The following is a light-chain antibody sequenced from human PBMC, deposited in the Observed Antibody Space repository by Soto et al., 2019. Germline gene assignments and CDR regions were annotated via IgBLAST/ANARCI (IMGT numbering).Light chain of an antibody. Sequence: EIVLTQSPGTLSLSPGERATLSCRASQSVSSNYLAWYQQKPGQAPRLVIQGASSRATGIPDRFSGSGSGTDFTHNSARLKPKDFAESYCLEYGNLPRTFGQGTKVEIK. CDR3: LEYGNLPRT. V-gene: IGKV3-20*01. J-gene: IGKJ1*01. CDR1: QSVSSNY. CDR2: GAS.